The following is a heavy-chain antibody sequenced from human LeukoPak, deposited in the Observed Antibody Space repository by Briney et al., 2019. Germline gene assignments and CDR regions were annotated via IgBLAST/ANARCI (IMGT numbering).Heavy chain of an antibody. J-gene: IGHJ5*02. D-gene: IGHD3-22*01. CDR2: IYYSEST. Sequence: PSETLSLTCTVSGGSISSYYWSWIRQPPGKGLEWIGYIYYSESTNYNPSLKSRVTISVDTSKNQFSLKLSSVTAADTAVYYCARVSYYYDSSGYYHNWFDPWGQGTLVTVSS. V-gene: IGHV4-59*01. CDR1: GGSISSYY. CDR3: ARVSYYYDSSGYYHNWFDP.